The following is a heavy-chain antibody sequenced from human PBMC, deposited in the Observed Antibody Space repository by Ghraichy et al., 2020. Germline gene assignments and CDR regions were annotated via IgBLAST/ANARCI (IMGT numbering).Heavy chain of an antibody. CDR2: FDGRGGDT. V-gene: IGHV3-23*01. D-gene: IGHD2/OR15-2a*01. CDR1: GFTFNNYA. CDR3: AKLMGLNINYYYYYMDV. J-gene: IGHJ6*03. Sequence: GGSLRLSCAASGFTFNNYAMAWVRQAPGKGLEWVSGFDGRGGDTYYADSVKGRFTISRDNSKNILFLQMNSLRAEDTAVYYCAKLMGLNINYYYYYMDVWGKGTTVIVSS.